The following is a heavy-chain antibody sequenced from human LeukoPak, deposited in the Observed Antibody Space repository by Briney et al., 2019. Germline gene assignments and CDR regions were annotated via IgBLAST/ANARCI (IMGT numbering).Heavy chain of an antibody. CDR3: ATRSSGWYLGY. D-gene: IGHD6-19*01. CDR2: ISGSGGST. Sequence: GGSLRLSCAASGFTFSSYAMSWVRQAPGKGLEWVSAISGSGGSTYYADSVKGRFTISRDNSKNTLYLQMNSLRAEDTAVYYCATRSSGWYLGYWGQGTLVTVSS. CDR1: GFTFSSYA. J-gene: IGHJ4*02. V-gene: IGHV3-23*01.